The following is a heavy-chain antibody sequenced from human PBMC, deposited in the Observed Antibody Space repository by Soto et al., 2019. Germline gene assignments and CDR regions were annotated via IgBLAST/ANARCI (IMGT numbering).Heavy chain of an antibody. J-gene: IGHJ4*01. CDR3: ARASRGYSDTGDYFYPLGFDS. V-gene: IGHV4-31*03. Sequence: TLSLTCTVSGASISSEPVYWSWFRRFPGKGLEWVGYFFHTGSTSPNPSLRGRVAIFVDTSKNQFSLRLSSVTAADTAVYYCARASRGYSDTGDYFYPLGFDSWSQGNLVTVSS. CDR1: GASISSEPVY. D-gene: IGHD3-22*01. CDR2: FFHTGST.